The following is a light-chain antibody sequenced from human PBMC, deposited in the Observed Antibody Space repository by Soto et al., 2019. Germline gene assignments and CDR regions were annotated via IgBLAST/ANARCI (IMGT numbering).Light chain of an antibody. Sequence: EIVLTQSPGTLSLSPGDRATLSCRASQSVSIRFLAWYQQKPGQAPRLLFYGASRRATGIPARFSGSGSGTGFTLTISRLERGGCTVYYGQQDFRSPFTFGGGTKVEIK. CDR2: GAS. V-gene: IGKV3-20*01. J-gene: IGKJ4*01. CDR1: QSVSIRF. CDR3: QQDFRSPFT.